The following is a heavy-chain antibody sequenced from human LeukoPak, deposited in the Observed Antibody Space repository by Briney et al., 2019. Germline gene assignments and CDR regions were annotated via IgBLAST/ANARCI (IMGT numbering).Heavy chain of an antibody. Sequence: GGSLGLSCAASGFTFNIYWMSWVRQAPGKGLEWVANIKPDGSDVYYLDSVKGRFTISRDNAQNSLYLQMNTLRVEDTAVYYCAGDRAQYYDDAFDIWGQGTMVTVSS. CDR1: GFTFNIYW. CDR3: AGDRAQYYDDAFDI. J-gene: IGHJ3*02. CDR2: IKPDGSDV. D-gene: IGHD3-3*01. V-gene: IGHV3-7*01.